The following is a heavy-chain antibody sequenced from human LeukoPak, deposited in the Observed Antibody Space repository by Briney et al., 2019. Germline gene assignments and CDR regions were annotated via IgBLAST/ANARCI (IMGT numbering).Heavy chain of an antibody. CDR3: AKAYSSSWYVSYYFDY. J-gene: IGHJ4*02. D-gene: IGHD6-13*01. CDR1: GFTFSSYA. CDR2: ISGSGGST. V-gene: IGHV3-23*01. Sequence: GGYLRLSCAASGFTFSSYAMSWVRQAPGKGLEWVSAISGSGGSTYYADSVKGRFTISRDNSKNTLYPQMNSLRAEDTAVYYCAKAYSSSWYVSYYFDYWGQGTLVTVSS.